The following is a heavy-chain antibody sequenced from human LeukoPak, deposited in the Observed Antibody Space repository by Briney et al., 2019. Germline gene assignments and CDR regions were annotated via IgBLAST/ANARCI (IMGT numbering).Heavy chain of an antibody. CDR2: IGGSSSSM. J-gene: IGHJ5*02. V-gene: IGHV3-21*01. D-gene: IGHD3-10*01. CDR1: GFTFSTYA. CDR3: GRELADGSQRFDP. Sequence: GGSLRLSCTASGFTFSTYAMNWVRQAPGKGLEWVSSIGGSSSSMFYAGSVKGRFTISRDNAENSLYLQMNSLRVEDTAIYYCGRELADGSQRFDPWGQGTLVTVSS.